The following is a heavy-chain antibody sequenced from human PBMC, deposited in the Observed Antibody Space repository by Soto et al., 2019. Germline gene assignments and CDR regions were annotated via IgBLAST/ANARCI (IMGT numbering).Heavy chain of an antibody. V-gene: IGHV4-4*02. CDR2: MYSVERT. D-gene: IGHD5-12*01. J-gene: IGHJ5*02. Sequence: ASETLSLTCAVSGGSIRNKDWCWSWVRQSPGKGLEWIGEMYSVERTIYNPSLKSRVTVSADESAKRFSLRLNSVTAADTAVYYCARMKNSGYDTNWFDPWGQGTLVTVSS. CDR3: ARMKNSGYDTNWFDP. CDR1: GGSIRNKDW.